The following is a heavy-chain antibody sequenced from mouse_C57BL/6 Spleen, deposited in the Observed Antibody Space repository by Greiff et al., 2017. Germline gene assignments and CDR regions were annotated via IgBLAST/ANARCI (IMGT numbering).Heavy chain of an antibody. Sequence: VMLVESGPGILQSSQTLSLTCSFSGFSLSTSGMGVSWIRQPSGKGLEWLAHIYWDDDKRYNPSLKSRLTISKDTSRNQVFLKITSVDTADTATYYCARSTHYGSSYAMDYWGQGTSVTVSS. V-gene: IGHV8-12*01. CDR1: GFSLSTSGMG. CDR2: IYWDDDK. J-gene: IGHJ4*01. D-gene: IGHD1-1*01. CDR3: ARSTHYGSSYAMDY.